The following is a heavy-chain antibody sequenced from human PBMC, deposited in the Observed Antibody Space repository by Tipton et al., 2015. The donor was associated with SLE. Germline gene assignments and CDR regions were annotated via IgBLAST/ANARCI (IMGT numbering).Heavy chain of an antibody. Sequence: QLVQSGAEVKEPGASVKVSCKASGHTLSDYGFSWVRQAPGQGLEWMGGISAYNGNKKYAQKIQGRVTMTTDTSTNTAYMELRSLRSDDTAVYYCARIFSDYFYYMDVWGKGTTVTVSS. CDR2: ISAYNGNK. J-gene: IGHJ6*03. CDR3: ARIFSDYFYYMDV. D-gene: IGHD2/OR15-2a*01. CDR1: GHTLSDYG. V-gene: IGHV1-18*01.